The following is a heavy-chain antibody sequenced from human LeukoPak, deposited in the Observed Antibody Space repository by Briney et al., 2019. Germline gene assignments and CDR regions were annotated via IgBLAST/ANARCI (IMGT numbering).Heavy chain of an antibody. CDR3: ARTSSWYPYYFDY. Sequence: GGSLRLSCAASGFTVSSNHMSWVRQAPGKGLEWVSVIYSGGSTYYADSVKGRFTISRDNSKNTLYLQMNSLRAEDTAVYYCARTSSWYPYYFDYWGQGTLVTASS. CDR1: GFTVSSNH. J-gene: IGHJ4*02. V-gene: IGHV3-53*01. CDR2: IYSGGST. D-gene: IGHD6-13*01.